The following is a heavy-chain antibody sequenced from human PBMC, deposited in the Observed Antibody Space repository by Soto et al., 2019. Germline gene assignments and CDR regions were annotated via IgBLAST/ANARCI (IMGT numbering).Heavy chain of an antibody. CDR2: IYDSGST. Sequence: SEPLSLTCTVSGGSISNYYWSWVRQPPGKGLEWIGYIYDSGSTNYNPSLKSRVTISVDTSKNQFSLRLTSVTAADTAVYYCATATRTLGQGNLVTVSS. CDR3: ATATRT. J-gene: IGHJ5*01. V-gene: IGHV4-59*01. CDR1: GGSISNYY. D-gene: IGHD2-21*02.